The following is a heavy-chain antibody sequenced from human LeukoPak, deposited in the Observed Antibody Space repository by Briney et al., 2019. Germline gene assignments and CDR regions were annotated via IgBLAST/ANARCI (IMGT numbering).Heavy chain of an antibody. CDR3: ARDRVDTAMVKYDY. V-gene: IGHV3-48*01. D-gene: IGHD5-18*01. J-gene: IGHJ4*02. CDR1: GFTFRSHA. CDR2: ISSRSSTI. Sequence: GGSLRLSCVGSGFTFRSHAMSWVRQAPGKGLEWVSYISSRSSTIYYADSVKGRFTISRDNAKNSLYLQMNSLRAEDTAVYYCARDRVDTAMVKYDYWGQGTLVTVSS.